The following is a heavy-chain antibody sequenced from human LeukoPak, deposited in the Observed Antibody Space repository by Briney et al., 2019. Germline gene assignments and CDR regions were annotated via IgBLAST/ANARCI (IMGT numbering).Heavy chain of an antibody. CDR3: ARDYCSSTSCLFDY. V-gene: IGHV1-2*06. CDR1: GYTFTAYY. Sequence: ASVKVSCKASGYTFTAYYMHWVRQAPGQGLEWMGRINPNSGGTNYAQKFQGRVTMTRDTSISTAYMELSRLRSDDTAVYYCARDYCSSTSCLFDYWGQGTLVTVSS. D-gene: IGHD2-2*01. J-gene: IGHJ4*02. CDR2: INPNSGGT.